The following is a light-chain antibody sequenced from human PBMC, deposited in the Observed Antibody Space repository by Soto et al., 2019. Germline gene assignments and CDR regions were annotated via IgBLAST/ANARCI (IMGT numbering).Light chain of an antibody. CDR3: SSYTSSSFYV. Sequence: QSVLTRVGSVCGSRGQSIPISCTGTSSDVGGYNYVSWYQQHPGKAPKLMIYDVSNRPSGVSNRFSGSKSGNTASLTISGLQAEHEADYYCSSYTSSSFYVFGTRTKVTVL. CDR1: SSDVGGYNY. CDR2: DVS. V-gene: IGLV2-14*01. J-gene: IGLJ1*01.